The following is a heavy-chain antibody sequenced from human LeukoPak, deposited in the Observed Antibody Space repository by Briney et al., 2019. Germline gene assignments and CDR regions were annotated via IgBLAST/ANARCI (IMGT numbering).Heavy chain of an antibody. V-gene: IGHV3-23*01. CDR1: GFTFSSYA. CDR3: AKDRAGSPHFDS. Sequence: QPGGSLRLSCAASGFTFSSYAMSWVRQAPGKGLEWVSAISGSGGSTYYADSAKGRLTISRDNSKNTLYLQMNSLRAEDTAVYYCAKDRAGSPHFDSWGQGTLVTVSS. J-gene: IGHJ4*02. D-gene: IGHD6-13*01. CDR2: ISGSGGST.